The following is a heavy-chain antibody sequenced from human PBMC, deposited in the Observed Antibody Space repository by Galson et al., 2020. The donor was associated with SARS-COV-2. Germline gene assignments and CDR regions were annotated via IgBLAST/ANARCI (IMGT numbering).Heavy chain of an antibody. V-gene: IGHV3-21*01. J-gene: IGHJ6*02. CDR2: ISASSSYI. Sequence: GGSLRLSCAASGFPFSSYSMNWVRQAPGKGLEWVSSISASSSYIYYADSVKGRFTISRDNAKNSLYLQMNRLRADDTAVYYCARVGGMATTPTNYYYYGLDVWGPGTTVTVSS. CDR1: GFPFSSYS. D-gene: IGHD1-26*01. CDR3: ARVGGMATTPTNYYYYGLDV.